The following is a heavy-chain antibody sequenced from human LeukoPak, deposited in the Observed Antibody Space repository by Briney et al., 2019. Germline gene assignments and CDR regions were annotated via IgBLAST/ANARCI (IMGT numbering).Heavy chain of an antibody. J-gene: IGHJ4*02. Sequence: SETLSLTCTVSGGSISSSSYYWGWVRQPPGKGLEWIGSIYYSGSTYYNPSLKSRVTISVDTSKNQFSLKLSSVTAADTAVYYCAEIAAAGTFWGQGTLVTVSS. CDR2: IYYSGST. D-gene: IGHD6-13*01. V-gene: IGHV4-39*07. CDR1: GGSISSSSYY. CDR3: AEIAAAGTF.